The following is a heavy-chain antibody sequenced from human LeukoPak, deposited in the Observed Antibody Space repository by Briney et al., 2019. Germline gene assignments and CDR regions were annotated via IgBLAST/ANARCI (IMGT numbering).Heavy chain of an antibody. J-gene: IGHJ6*02. D-gene: IGHD1-1*01. CDR2: VFYNGAT. V-gene: IGHV4-39*07. Sequence: SETLSLTCIVSGGSISSSIYYWAWVRQPPGKGLEWIGTVFYNGATQYSPSLRSRVTISVDTSKNQFSLKLSSVTAADTAVYYRARESHNQYGMDVWGQGTTVTVSS. CDR1: GGSISSSIYY. CDR3: ARESHNQYGMDV.